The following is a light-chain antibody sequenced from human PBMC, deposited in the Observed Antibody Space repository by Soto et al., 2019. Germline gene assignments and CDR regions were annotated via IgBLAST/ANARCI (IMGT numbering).Light chain of an antibody. CDR3: NSLRVNHLYV. J-gene: IGLJ1*01. Sequence: QAALTQPASVSGSPGQTITISCTGTSSDVGRYNTVSWYQHHPGKAPKLIIYEVIHRPAGISDRFSASKSGNTASLTISGLQAEDEADYYCNSLRVNHLYVFGSGTKVTVL. V-gene: IGLV2-14*01. CDR1: SSDVGRYNT. CDR2: EVI.